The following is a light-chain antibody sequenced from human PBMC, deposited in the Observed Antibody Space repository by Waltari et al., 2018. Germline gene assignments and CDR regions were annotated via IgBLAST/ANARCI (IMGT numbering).Light chain of an antibody. J-gene: IGKJ1*01. CDR1: ETVGSGS. CDR3: QQHGTLPET. CDR2: PAS. V-gene: IGKV3-20*01. Sequence: CRASETVGSGSLAWYQQKPDQAPRLVSYPASRRATGIPDRFSGSGSGTDFRLTISRLEPEEFGVYYCQQHGTLPETLGQGTKVEIK.